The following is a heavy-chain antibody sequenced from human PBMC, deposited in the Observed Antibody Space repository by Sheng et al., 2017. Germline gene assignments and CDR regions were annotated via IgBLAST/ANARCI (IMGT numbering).Heavy chain of an antibody. CDR1: GGTFSSYA. D-gene: IGHD3-3*01. Sequence: QVQLVQSGAEVKKPGSSVKVSCKASGGTFSSYAISWVRQAPGQGLEWMGGIIPILGIANYAQKFQGRVTITADKSTSTAYMELSSLRSEDTAVYYCAREAFWSATNPWGYYYYMDVWGKGTTVTVSS. V-gene: IGHV1-69*04. CDR3: AREAFWSATNPWGYYYYMDV. J-gene: IGHJ6*03. CDR2: IIPILGIA.